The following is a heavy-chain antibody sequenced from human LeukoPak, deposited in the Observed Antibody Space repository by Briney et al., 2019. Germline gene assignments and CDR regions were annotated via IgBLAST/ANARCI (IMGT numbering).Heavy chain of an antibody. D-gene: IGHD2-2*01. CDR1: GGSIGSYY. V-gene: IGHV4-4*07. Sequence: PSETLSLTCIVSGGSIGSYYWSWLRQPAGKGLEWIGRIFTSGSTNYNPSLKSRVTMSVDTSKNQFSLKLTSVTAADTALYYCARSPGPYQLPTPYYLGYWGQGTLVTVSS. CDR3: ARSPGPYQLPTPYYLGY. J-gene: IGHJ4*02. CDR2: IFTSGST.